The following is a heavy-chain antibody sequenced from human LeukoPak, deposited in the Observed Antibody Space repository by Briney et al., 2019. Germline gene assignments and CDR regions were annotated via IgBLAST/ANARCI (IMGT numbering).Heavy chain of an antibody. J-gene: IGHJ4*02. Sequence: GGSLRLSCAASGFTFSSYSMNWVRQAPGKGLEWVSYISSSSTIYYADSVKGRFTISRDNAKNSLYLQMNSLRDEDTAVYYCARGVLLSYYDFWSGYYTYWGQGTLVTVSS. D-gene: IGHD3-3*01. CDR2: ISSSSTI. CDR3: ARGVLLSYYDFWSGYYTY. CDR1: GFTFSSYS. V-gene: IGHV3-48*02.